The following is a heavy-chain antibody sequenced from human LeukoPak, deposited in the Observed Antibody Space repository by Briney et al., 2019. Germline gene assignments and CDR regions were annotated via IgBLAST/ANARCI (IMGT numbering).Heavy chain of an antibody. CDR1: GFTFSSYA. J-gene: IGHJ4*02. Sequence: GGSLRLSCAASGFTFSSYAMSWVRQAPGKGLEWVSAISGSGGSTYYADSVKGQFTISRDNSKNTLYLQMNSLRAEDTAVYYCAKVRDSSGYYLYYFDYWGQGTLVTVSS. CDR3: AKVRDSSGYYLYYFDY. V-gene: IGHV3-23*01. CDR2: ISGSGGST. D-gene: IGHD3-22*01.